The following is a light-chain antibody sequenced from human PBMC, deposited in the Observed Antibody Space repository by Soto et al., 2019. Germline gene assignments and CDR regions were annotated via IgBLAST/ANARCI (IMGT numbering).Light chain of an antibody. CDR2: EVS. J-gene: IGLJ2*01. CDR3: CSYAGSSTLVV. CDR1: SSDVGSYNL. Sequence: QSVLTQPASVSGSPGQSITISCTGTSSDVGSYNLVSWYQQHPGKAPKLMIYEVSKRPSGVSNRFSGSKSGNTASLTISGLQAEDEADYYCCSYAGSSTLVVFGGGTKLPV. V-gene: IGLV2-23*02.